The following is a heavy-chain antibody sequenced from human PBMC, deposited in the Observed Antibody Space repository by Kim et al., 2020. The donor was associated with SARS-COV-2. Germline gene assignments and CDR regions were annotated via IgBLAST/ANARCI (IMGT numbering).Heavy chain of an antibody. CDR1: GFTFRTYA. CDR2: VSGSDNRT. CDR3: ATHPYGTLGN. Sequence: GGSLRLSCASSGFTFRTYAMSWVRQAPGKGLEWVAAVSGSDNRTYYADSVRGRFTISRDNSRNTLYLQMNFLRAEDTAVYYCATHPYGTLGNWGQGTLVT. V-gene: IGHV3-23*01. D-gene: IGHD3-16*01. J-gene: IGHJ4*02.